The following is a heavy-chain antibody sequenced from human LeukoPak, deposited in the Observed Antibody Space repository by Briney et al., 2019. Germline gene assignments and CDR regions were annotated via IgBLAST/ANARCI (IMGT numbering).Heavy chain of an antibody. V-gene: IGHV1-8*02. CDR2: MNPNSGNT. J-gene: IGHJ6*03. CDR3: ARGRRGSSGWYHFYYMDV. CDR1: GGTFSSYA. Sequence: GASVKVSCKASGGTFSSYAISWVRQATGQGLEWMGWMNPNSGNTGYAQKFQGRVTMTRNTSISTAYMELSSLRSEDTAVYYCARGRRGSSGWYHFYYMDVWGKGTTVTISS. D-gene: IGHD6-19*01.